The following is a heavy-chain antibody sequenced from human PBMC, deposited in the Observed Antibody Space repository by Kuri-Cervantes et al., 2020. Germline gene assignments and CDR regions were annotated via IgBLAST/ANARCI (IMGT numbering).Heavy chain of an antibody. CDR3: ARGGKDGYNYFMSYY. J-gene: IGHJ4*02. V-gene: IGHV3-23*01. CDR2: ISNSGAHT. Sequence: ETLSLTCVASGFTFSRYHMDWIRQAPGKGLESISSISNSGAHTYYADSVKGRFTISRDNSKNTLYLQMNSLRAEDTAVYYCARGGKDGYNYFMSYYWGQGTLVTVSS. CDR1: GFTFSRYH. D-gene: IGHD5-24*01.